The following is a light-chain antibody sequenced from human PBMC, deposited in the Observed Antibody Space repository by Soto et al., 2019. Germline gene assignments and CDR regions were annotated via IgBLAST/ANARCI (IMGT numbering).Light chain of an antibody. CDR1: QSVSSN. CDR2: GAS. J-gene: IGKJ2*01. V-gene: IGKV3-15*01. Sequence: EIVMTQSPATLSVSPGERATLSCRASQSVSSNLAWYQQKPGQAPRLLIYGASTRATGIPARFVGGGAGTEFTLTISSLQYEDFAVYYCQQYNKWPPYTFGQGTNLEI. CDR3: QQYNKWPPYT.